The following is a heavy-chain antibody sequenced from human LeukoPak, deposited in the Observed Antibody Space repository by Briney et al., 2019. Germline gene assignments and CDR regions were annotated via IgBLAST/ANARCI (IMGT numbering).Heavy chain of an antibody. CDR1: GGTFSSYA. V-gene: IGHV1-69*05. CDR3: ARDKYSGSSTSCPALRY. J-gene: IGHJ4*02. D-gene: IGHD2-2*01. CDR2: IIPIFGTA. Sequence: SVKVSCKASGGTFSSYAISWVRQAPGQGLEWMGRIIPIFGTANYAQKFQGRVTITTDESTSTAYMELSSLRSEDTAVYYCARDKYSGSSTSCPALRYWGQGTLVTVSS.